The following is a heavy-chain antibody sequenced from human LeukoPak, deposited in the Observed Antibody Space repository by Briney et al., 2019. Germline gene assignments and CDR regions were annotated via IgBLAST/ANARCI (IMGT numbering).Heavy chain of an antibody. CDR3: ARDLGVQLWLRGWFDP. Sequence: SETLSLTCAVYGGSFSVYYWSWIRQPPGKGLEWIGEINHSGSTNYNPSLKSRVTISVDTSKNQFSLKLSSVTAADTAVYYCARDLGVQLWLRGWFDPWGQGTLVTVSS. J-gene: IGHJ5*02. CDR1: GGSFSVYY. CDR2: INHSGST. V-gene: IGHV4-34*01. D-gene: IGHD5-18*01.